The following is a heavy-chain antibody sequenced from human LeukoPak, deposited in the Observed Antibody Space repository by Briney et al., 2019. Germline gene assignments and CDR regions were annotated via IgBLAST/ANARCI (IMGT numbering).Heavy chain of an antibody. CDR3: ATYSIAVAFQH. V-gene: IGHV4-4*07. CDR2: IYSSGTT. D-gene: IGHD6-19*01. Sequence: SETLSLTCTVSGGSISNDYWSWIRQSAGKGLEWIGRIYSSGTTTYNPSLKSRVTMSVDTSKNQFSLNLNSVTAADTAVYFCATYSIAVAFQHWGQGTLVTVSS. CDR1: GGSISNDY. J-gene: IGHJ1*01.